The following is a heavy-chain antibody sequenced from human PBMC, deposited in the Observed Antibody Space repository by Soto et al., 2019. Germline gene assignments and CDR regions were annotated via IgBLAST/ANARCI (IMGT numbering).Heavy chain of an antibody. CDR2: INWNSGST. Sequence: EVQLVESGGGVVRPGGSLRLSCAASGFTFDDYGMSWVRQAPGKGLEWVAGINWNSGSTGYADSEKGRFTISRDNAKNSLYLQMNSLRAEDTALYYCARLYSSGWYGPGRYWGQGTLVTVSS. CDR3: ARLYSSGWYGPGRY. D-gene: IGHD6-19*01. CDR1: GFTFDDYG. V-gene: IGHV3-20*04. J-gene: IGHJ4*02.